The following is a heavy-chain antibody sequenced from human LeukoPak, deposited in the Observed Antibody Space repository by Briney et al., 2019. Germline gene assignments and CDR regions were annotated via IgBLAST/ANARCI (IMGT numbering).Heavy chain of an antibody. CDR1: GFTFSSYW. CDR2: INSDGSST. V-gene: IGHV3-74*01. Sequence: PGGSLRLSCAASGFTFSSYWMHWVRQAPGKGLVWVSRINSDGSSTSYADSVKGRFTISRDNAKNTLYLQMNSLRAEDTAVYYCARGSSVAGMWAYWGQGTLVTVSS. D-gene: IGHD6-19*01. J-gene: IGHJ4*02. CDR3: ARGSSVAGMWAY.